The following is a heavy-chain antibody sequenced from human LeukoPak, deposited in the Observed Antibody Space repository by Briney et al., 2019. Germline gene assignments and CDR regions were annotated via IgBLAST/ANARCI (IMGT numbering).Heavy chain of an antibody. Sequence: GGSLRLSCAASGFTFSFYSMNWVRQAPGKGLEWVSYISAGSSVIYYADSVKGRFTISRDNSKNTLYLQMNSLRAEDTAVYYCAREPERWLQLGGTFDYWGQGTQVTVSS. V-gene: IGHV3-48*01. CDR1: GFTFSFYS. CDR2: ISAGSSVI. D-gene: IGHD5-24*01. CDR3: AREPERWLQLGGTFDY. J-gene: IGHJ4*02.